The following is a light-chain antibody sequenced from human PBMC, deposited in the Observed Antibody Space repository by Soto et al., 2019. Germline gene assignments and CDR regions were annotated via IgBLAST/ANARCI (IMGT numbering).Light chain of an antibody. CDR2: WGS. Sequence: DIVMTQSPLSLPVTPGEPASISCRSSQSLLHSNGYNYLDWYLQKPGQSPQLLIYWGSNRASGVPDRFSGSGSGTDFTLKISRVEAEDVGVYYCMQALQTPPSFTFGPGTKVDIK. V-gene: IGKV2-28*01. CDR3: MQALQTPPSFT. CDR1: QSLLHSNGYNY. J-gene: IGKJ3*01.